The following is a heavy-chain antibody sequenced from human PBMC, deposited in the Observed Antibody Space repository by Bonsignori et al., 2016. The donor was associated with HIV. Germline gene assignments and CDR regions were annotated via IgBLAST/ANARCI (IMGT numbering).Heavy chain of an antibody. V-gene: IGHV3-21*01. J-gene: IGHJ1*01. D-gene: IGHD3-3*01. Sequence: GGSLRLSCAASGFTFSSYSMNWVRQAPGKGLEWVSSISSSSSYIYYADSVKGRFTISRDNAKNSLYLQMNSLRAEDTAVYYCATGRITIFGVVAWGHFQHWGQGTLVTVSS. CDR3: ATGRITIFGVVAWGHFQH. CDR2: ISSSSSYI. CDR1: GFTFSSYS.